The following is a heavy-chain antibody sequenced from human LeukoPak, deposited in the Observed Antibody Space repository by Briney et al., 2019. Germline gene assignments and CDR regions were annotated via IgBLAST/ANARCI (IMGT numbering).Heavy chain of an antibody. CDR2: IYYSGST. CDR1: GGSVSSGSYY. Sequence: SETLSLTCTVSGGSVSSGSYYWSWIRQPPGKGLEWIGYIYYSGSTYYNPSLKSRVTISVDTSKNQFSLKLSSVTAADTAVYYCARDSGDYYDSSGYYYNWFDPWGQGTLVTVSS. CDR3: ARDSGDYYDSSGYYYNWFDP. D-gene: IGHD3-22*01. J-gene: IGHJ5*02. V-gene: IGHV4-31*03.